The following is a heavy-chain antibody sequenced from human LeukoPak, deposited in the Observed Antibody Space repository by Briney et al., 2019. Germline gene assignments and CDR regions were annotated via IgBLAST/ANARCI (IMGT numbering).Heavy chain of an antibody. CDR3: ARAPHVLLWFGTYFDY. CDR2: IKPDGSEK. D-gene: IGHD3-10*01. J-gene: IGHJ4*02. Sequence: GGSLRLSCAASGFTFRSFWMSWVRQAPGKGLEWVANIKPDGSEKNFVDSVKGRFTVSRDIATNSLYLQMNSLRAEDTAVYYCARAPHVLLWFGTYFDYWGQGTLVTVSS. CDR1: GFTFRSFW. V-gene: IGHV3-7*01.